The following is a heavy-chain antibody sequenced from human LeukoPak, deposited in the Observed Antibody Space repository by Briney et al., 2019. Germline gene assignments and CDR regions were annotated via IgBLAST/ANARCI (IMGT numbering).Heavy chain of an antibody. D-gene: IGHD1-26*01. Sequence: GGSLRLSCAASGITVSTFWMHWVRQAPGEGLVWVSRINTDGSVTNYADSVEGRFTISRDNAKNMLYLQMNDLRAEGTAVYYCVTDRYSDSAFGDWGQGTLVTVSS. J-gene: IGHJ4*02. CDR2: INTDGSVT. V-gene: IGHV3-74*01. CDR3: VTDRYSDSAFGD. CDR1: GITVSTFW.